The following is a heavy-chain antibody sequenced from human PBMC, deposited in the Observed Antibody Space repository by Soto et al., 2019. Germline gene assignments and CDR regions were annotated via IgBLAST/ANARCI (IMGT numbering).Heavy chain of an antibody. CDR1: GGSISSGDYY. V-gene: IGHV4-30-4*01. CDR2: IYYSGST. CDR3: ARGERRSHYYESSGYYYNPTWFDP. J-gene: IGHJ5*02. D-gene: IGHD3-22*01. Sequence: PSETLSLTCTVSGGSISSGDYYWSWIRQPPGKGLEWIGYIYYSGSTYYNPSLKSRVTISVDTSKNQFSLKLSSVTAADTAVYYCARGERRSHYYESSGYYYNPTWFDPRGQGTLVTVSS.